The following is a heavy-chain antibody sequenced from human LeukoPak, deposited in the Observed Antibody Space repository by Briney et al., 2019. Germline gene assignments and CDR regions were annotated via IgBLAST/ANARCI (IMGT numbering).Heavy chain of an antibody. D-gene: IGHD2-15*01. V-gene: IGHV1-8*01. Sequence: APVKVSCKTSGYTFTSYDINWVRQATGQGLEWLGWINTNTGKTGYPEKFQGRVAMTKTTSIRTGYMELSGLTSDDTAVYYCARALLYCSAGSCYSHFDYWGQGTLVTVSS. J-gene: IGHJ4*02. CDR1: GYTFTSYD. CDR2: INTNTGKT. CDR3: ARALLYCSAGSCYSHFDY.